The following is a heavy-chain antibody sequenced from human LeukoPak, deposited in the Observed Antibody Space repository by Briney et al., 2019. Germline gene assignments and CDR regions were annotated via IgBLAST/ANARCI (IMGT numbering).Heavy chain of an antibody. V-gene: IGHV1-18*01. CDR2: ISAYNGNT. Sequence: ASVKVSCKASGGTFSSYAISWVRQAPGQGLEWMGWISAYNGNTNYAQKLQGRVTMTTDTSTSTAYMELRSLRSDDTAVYYCARVTRITLDYWGQGTLVTVSS. CDR1: GGTFSSYA. J-gene: IGHJ4*02. D-gene: IGHD3-10*01. CDR3: ARVTRITLDY.